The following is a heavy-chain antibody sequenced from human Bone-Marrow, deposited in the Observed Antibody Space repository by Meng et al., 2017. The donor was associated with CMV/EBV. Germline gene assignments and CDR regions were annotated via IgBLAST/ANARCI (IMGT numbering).Heavy chain of an antibody. J-gene: IGHJ6*02. V-gene: IGHV4-59*01. CDR3: AREVAPWSYYYGMGV. Sequence: SETLSLTCTVSGGSISSYYWSWIRQPPGKGLEWIGYIYYSGSTNYNPSLKSRVTISVDTSKNQFSLKLSSVTAADTAVYYCAREVAPWSYYYGMGVWGQGPTVPVSS. D-gene: IGHD2-21*01. CDR2: IYYSGST. CDR1: GGSISSYY.